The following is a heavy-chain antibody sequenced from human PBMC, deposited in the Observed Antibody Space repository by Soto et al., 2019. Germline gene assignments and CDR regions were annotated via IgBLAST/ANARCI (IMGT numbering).Heavy chain of an antibody. V-gene: IGHV1-69*06. CDR2: IIPIFGTA. J-gene: IGHJ4*02. D-gene: IGHD6-6*01. Sequence: QVQLVQSGAEVKKPGSSVKVSCKASGGTFSSYAISWVRQAPGQGLEWMGGIIPIFGTANYAQKFQGRVTITADKSTSTAYMELSGLRSEDTAVYYCQASSSSGETDYWGQGTLVTVSS. CDR1: GGTFSSYA. CDR3: QASSSSGETDY.